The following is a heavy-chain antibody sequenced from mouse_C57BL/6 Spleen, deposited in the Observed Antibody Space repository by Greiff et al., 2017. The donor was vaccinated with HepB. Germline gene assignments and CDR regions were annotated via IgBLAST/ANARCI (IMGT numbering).Heavy chain of an antibody. Sequence: VKLMESGPELVKPGASVKISCKASGYAFSSSWMNWVKQRPGKGLEWIGRIYTGDGDTNYNGKFKGKATLTADKSSSTAYMQLSSLTSEDSAVYFCARGGYFDYWGQGTTLTVSS. J-gene: IGHJ2*01. CDR1: GYAFSSSW. CDR3: ARGGYFDY. V-gene: IGHV1-82*01. CDR2: IYTGDGDT. D-gene: IGHD1-1*02.